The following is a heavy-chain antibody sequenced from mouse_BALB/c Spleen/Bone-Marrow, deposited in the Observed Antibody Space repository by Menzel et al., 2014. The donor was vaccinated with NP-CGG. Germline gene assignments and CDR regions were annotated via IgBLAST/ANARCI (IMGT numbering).Heavy chain of an antibody. Sequence: VKLVGSGPELVKPGASVKVSCKASGYSFTSYYILWVKQRPGQGLEWIGWIFPGSDYTKYNESFKDKATLTADTSSSTAYMQLSSLTSEDSAVYFCARSGYYGSRGDYYAMDYWGQGTSVTVSS. CDR3: ARSGYYGSRGDYYAMDY. CDR1: GYSFTSYY. J-gene: IGHJ4*01. V-gene: IGHV1-66*01. D-gene: IGHD1-1*01. CDR2: IFPGSDYT.